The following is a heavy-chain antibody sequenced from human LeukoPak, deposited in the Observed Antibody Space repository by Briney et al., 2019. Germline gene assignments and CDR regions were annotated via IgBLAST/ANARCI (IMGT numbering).Heavy chain of an antibody. D-gene: IGHD5-24*01. J-gene: IGHJ4*02. V-gene: IGHV1-18*01. CDR3: ARGLGRGDGYRLGGPYYFDY. CDR1: GYTFTSYG. CDR2: ISAYNGNT. Sequence: ASVKVSCKASGYTFTSYGISWVRQAPGQGLEWMGWISAYNGNTNYAQKLQGRVTMTTDTSTSTAYMELRSLRSDDTAVYYCARGLGRGDGYRLGGPYYFDYWGQGTLVTVSS.